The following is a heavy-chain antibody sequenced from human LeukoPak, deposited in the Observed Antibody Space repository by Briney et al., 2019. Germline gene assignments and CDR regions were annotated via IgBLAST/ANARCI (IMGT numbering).Heavy chain of an antibody. J-gene: IGHJ5*02. Sequence: ASVKVSCKASGYTFTSYYMHWVRQAPGQGLEWMGIINPSGGSTSYAQKFQGRVTMTRDTSTSTVYMELSSLRSEDTAVYYCARLGYCSSTSCHGAYWFDPWGQGTLVTVSS. CDR3: ARLGYCSSTSCHGAYWFDP. V-gene: IGHV1-46*01. CDR2: INPSGGST. D-gene: IGHD2-2*01. CDR1: GYTFTSYY.